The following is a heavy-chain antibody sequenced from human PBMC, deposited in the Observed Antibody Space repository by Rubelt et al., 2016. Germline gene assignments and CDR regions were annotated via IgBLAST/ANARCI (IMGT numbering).Heavy chain of an antibody. V-gene: IGHV1-69*12. CDR2: IIPIFGTA. D-gene: IGHD6-13*01. CDR3: ARRQQLGPFDY. CDR1: GGTFSSYA. Sequence: QVQLVQSGAAVKKPGSSVKVSCKASGGTFSSYAISWVRQAPGQGLEWMGWIIPIFGTATYAQKFQGRVTIIADESTSTSDMELSSLRSEDTAVYYCARRQQLGPFDYWGQGTLVTVSS. J-gene: IGHJ4*02.